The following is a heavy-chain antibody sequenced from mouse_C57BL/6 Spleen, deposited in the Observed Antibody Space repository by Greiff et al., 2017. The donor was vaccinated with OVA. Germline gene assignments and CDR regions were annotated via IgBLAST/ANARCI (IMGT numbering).Heavy chain of an antibody. Sequence: EVKLQESGPGLVKPSQSLSLTCSVTGYSITSGYYWNWIRQFPGNKLEWMGYISYDGSNNYNPSLKNRISITRDTSKNQFFLKLNSVTTEDTATYYCAGSYYGNPFYAMDYWGQGTSVTVSS. V-gene: IGHV3-6*01. CDR1: GYSITSGYY. CDR3: AGSYYGNPFYAMDY. J-gene: IGHJ4*01. CDR2: ISYDGSN. D-gene: IGHD1-1*01.